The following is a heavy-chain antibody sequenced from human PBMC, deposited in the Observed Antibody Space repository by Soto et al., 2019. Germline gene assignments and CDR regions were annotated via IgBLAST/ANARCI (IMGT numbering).Heavy chain of an antibody. J-gene: IGHJ6*02. V-gene: IGHV3-21*04. CDR2: ISSSRSYT. CDR3: AEVRRASGFYYYYGMNV. Sequence: GGSLRLSCAASGFTFSSYSMNWVRQAPGKGLEWVSSISSSRSYTYYADSVKGRFTISRDNAKNSLYLQMNSLRAEDTAVYYCAEVRRASGFYYYYGMNVWGQGTTVTVSS. D-gene: IGHD2-21*01. CDR1: GFTFSSYS.